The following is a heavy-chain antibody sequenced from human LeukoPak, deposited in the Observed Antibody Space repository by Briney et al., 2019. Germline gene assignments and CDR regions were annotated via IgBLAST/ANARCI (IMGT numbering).Heavy chain of an antibody. CDR3: ARTPVDTAMADAFDI. D-gene: IGHD5-18*01. Sequence: SETLSLTCTVSGGSIKNYYWSWIRQPPGKGLEWIGYIYDSGSTNYNPSLKSRVTISVDTSKNQFSLKLSSVTAADTAVYYCARTPVDTAMADAFDIWGQGTLVTVSS. CDR1: GGSIKNYY. CDR2: IYDSGST. J-gene: IGHJ3*02. V-gene: IGHV4-59*01.